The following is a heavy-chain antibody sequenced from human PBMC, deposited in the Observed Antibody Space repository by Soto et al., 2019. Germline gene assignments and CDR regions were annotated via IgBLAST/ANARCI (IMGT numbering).Heavy chain of an antibody. CDR3: ARGDEATTHSPYGVHPSNYYYGMDV. CDR1: GFTFSSYG. D-gene: IGHD4-17*01. CDR2: IWYDGSNK. V-gene: IGHV3-33*01. Sequence: PGGSLILSCAASGFTFSSYGMHWVRQAPGKGLEWVAVIWYDGSNKYYADSVKGRFTISRDNSKNTLYLQMNSLRAEDTAVYYCARGDEATTHSPYGVHPSNYYYGMDVWGQGTTVTVSS. J-gene: IGHJ6*02.